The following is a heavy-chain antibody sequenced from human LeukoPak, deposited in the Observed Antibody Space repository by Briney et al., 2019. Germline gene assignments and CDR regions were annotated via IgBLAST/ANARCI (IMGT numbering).Heavy chain of an antibody. D-gene: IGHD2-21*02. V-gene: IGHV1-69*05. J-gene: IGHJ4*02. Sequence: ASVKASCKASGGTFSSYAISWVRQAPGQGLEWMGGIIPIFGTANYAQKFQGRVTITTDESTSTAYMELSSLRSEDTAVYYCRVTNVVVTAMIDYWGQGTLVTVSS. CDR2: IIPIFGTA. CDR1: GGTFSSYA. CDR3: RVTNVVVTAMIDY.